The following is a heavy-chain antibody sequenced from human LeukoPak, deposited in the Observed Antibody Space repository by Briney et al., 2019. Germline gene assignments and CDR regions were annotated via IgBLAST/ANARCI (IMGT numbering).Heavy chain of an antibody. J-gene: IGHJ4*02. Sequence: GGSLRLSCAASGFTFSNAWMSWVRQAPGKGLEWVGRIKKKTDGETTDYAAPVKGRFTISRDDSKNTLYLEMNSLKSDDTAVYYCAAGTGTSGFDYWGQGTLVTVSS. V-gene: IGHV3-15*01. CDR3: AAGTGTSGFDY. CDR1: GFTFSNAW. CDR2: IKKKTDGETT. D-gene: IGHD1-1*01.